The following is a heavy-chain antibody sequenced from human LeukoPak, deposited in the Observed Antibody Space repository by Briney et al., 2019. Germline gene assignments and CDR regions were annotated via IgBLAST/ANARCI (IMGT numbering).Heavy chain of an antibody. Sequence: PGRPLRLSCAASGFTFDDYAMHWVRQAPGKGLEWVSGISWNSGSIGYADSVKGRFTISRDNAKSSLYLQMNSLRAEDTALYYCAKDNSDYYDSSGYYVNWGQGTLVTVSS. V-gene: IGHV3-9*01. CDR1: GFTFDDYA. J-gene: IGHJ4*02. CDR2: ISWNSGSI. D-gene: IGHD3-22*01. CDR3: AKDNSDYYDSSGYYVN.